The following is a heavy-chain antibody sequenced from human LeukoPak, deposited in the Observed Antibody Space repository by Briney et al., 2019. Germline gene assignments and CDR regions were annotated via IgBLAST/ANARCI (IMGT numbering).Heavy chain of an antibody. CDR3: ARGGYSYTDY. D-gene: IGHD5-18*01. CDR1: GGSISSYY. Sequence: PSETLSLTCTVSGGSISSYYWSWIRQPPGKGLEWIGYIYYSGSTNYNPSLKSRVTIPVDTSKNQFSLKLSSVTAADTAVYYCARGGYSYTDYWGQGTLVTVSS. J-gene: IGHJ4*02. CDR2: IYYSGST. V-gene: IGHV4-59*08.